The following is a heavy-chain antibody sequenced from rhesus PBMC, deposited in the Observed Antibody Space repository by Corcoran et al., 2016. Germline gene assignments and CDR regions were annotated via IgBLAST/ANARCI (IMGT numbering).Heavy chain of an antibody. CDR3: ARRAGTGYFDY. V-gene: IGHV5-20*02. D-gene: IGHD5-24*01. CDR1: GYSYTSSW. Sequence: EVQLVQSGAEVKRPGESLKISCKTSGYSYTSSWHSGVRQMPGKGLEGRGEIAPSDSDVRYSPSFQGQVTISADKSTSTAYLQWSSRKASDTATYYCARRAGTGYFDYWGQGVLVTVSS. J-gene: IGHJ4*01. CDR2: IAPSDSDV.